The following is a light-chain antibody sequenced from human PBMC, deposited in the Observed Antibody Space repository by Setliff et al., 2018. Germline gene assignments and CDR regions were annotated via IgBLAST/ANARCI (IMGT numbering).Light chain of an antibody. V-gene: IGLV2-14*03. CDR3: SSFRGGTSPFV. J-gene: IGLJ1*01. Sequence: GRAPKLMIYDVSTRPSGISYRFSGSKSGNTASLTISGLQAEDEADYYCSSFRGGTSPFVFGTGTKVTVL. CDR2: DVS.